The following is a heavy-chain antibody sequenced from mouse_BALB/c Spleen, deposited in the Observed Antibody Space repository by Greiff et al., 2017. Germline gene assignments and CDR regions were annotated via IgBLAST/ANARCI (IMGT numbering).Heavy chain of an antibody. Sequence: EVKLVESGTVLARPGASVKMSCKASGYTFTSYWMHWVKQRPGQGLEWIGAIYPGNSDTSYNQKFKGKAKLTAVTSTSTAYMELSSLTNEDSAVYYCTRENYDYDGFAYWGQGTLVTVSA. V-gene: IGHV1-5*01. J-gene: IGHJ3*01. CDR3: TRENYDYDGFAY. D-gene: IGHD2-4*01. CDR2: IYPGNSDT. CDR1: GYTFTSYW.